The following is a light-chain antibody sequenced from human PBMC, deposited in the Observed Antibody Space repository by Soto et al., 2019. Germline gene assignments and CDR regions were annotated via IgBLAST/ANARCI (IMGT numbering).Light chain of an antibody. Sequence: IVLTQSPGTLSLSPGERATLSCRASQSVSSSYLGWYQQKPGQAPRLLIYSASSRATGVPDRFSGSGSGTDFTLTISRLEPEDFALYYCPHYDSAGTFGQGTTLEI. CDR3: PHYDSAGT. J-gene: IGKJ2*01. CDR2: SAS. CDR1: QSVSSSY. V-gene: IGKV3-20*01.